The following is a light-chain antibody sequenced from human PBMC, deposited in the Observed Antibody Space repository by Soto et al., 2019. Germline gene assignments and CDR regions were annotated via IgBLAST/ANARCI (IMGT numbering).Light chain of an antibody. J-gene: IGLJ7*01. CDR3: QSYDSSLSGAV. CDR1: SSNIGAGYD. Sequence: QAVVTPPSVSGAPGQRVTISCTGSSSNIGAGYDVHWYQQLPGTAPKLLIYGNSNRPSGVPDRFSGSKSGTSASLAITGLQAEDEADYYCQSYDSSLSGAVFGGGTQLTVL. CDR2: GNS. V-gene: IGLV1-40*01.